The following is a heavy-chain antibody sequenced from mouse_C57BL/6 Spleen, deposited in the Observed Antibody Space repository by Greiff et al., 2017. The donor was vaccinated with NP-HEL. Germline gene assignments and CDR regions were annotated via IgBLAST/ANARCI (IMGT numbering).Heavy chain of an antibody. Sequence: QVQLQQSGAELVMPGASVKLSCKASGYTFTSYWMHWVKQRPGQGLEWIGEIDPSDSYTNYNQKFKGKSTLTVDKSSSTAYMQLSSLTSEDSAVYYCAILWSGFAYWGQGTLVTVSA. V-gene: IGHV1-69*01. CDR3: AILWSGFAY. D-gene: IGHD1-1*02. CDR2: IDPSDSYT. CDR1: GYTFTSYW. J-gene: IGHJ3*01.